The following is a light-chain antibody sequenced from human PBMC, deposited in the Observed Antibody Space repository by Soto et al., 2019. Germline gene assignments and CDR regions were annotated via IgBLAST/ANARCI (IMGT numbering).Light chain of an antibody. CDR2: DAS. CDR1: QSVSSY. CDR3: QQGSSWPLT. Sequence: EIVLTQSPATLSFSPGERATLSCRASQSVSSYLAWYQQKPGQAPRLLIYDASNRATGVPARFSGSGTGTDFTLTISSLEPEDFAVYYCQQGSSWPLTFGGGTKVEIK. V-gene: IGKV3-11*01. J-gene: IGKJ4*01.